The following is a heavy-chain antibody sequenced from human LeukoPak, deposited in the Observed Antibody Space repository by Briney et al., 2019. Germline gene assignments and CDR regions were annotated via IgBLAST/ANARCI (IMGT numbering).Heavy chain of an antibody. CDR2: MNPNSGNA. Sequence: ASVKVSCKASGYTFTNYDVNWVRQAAGQGLEWMGWMNPNSGNAGYAQNFQGRVTMTRNTSISTAYMELSSLRSEDTAVYYCARGASYSNYFFGYYYYYMDVWGKGTTVTVSS. V-gene: IGHV1-8*01. CDR1: GYTFTNYD. D-gene: IGHD4-11*01. CDR3: ARGASYSNYFFGYYYYYMDV. J-gene: IGHJ6*03.